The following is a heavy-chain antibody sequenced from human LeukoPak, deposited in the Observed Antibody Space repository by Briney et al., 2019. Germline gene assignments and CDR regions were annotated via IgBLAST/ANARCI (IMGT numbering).Heavy chain of an antibody. CDR3: ASAAPGVVRSDNWFDP. CDR1: GYTFTSYD. Sequence: ASVKVSCKASGYTFTSYDINWVRQATGQGLEWMGWMNPNSGNTGYAQKFQGRVTMTRNTSISTAYTELSSLRSEDTAVYYCASAAPGVVRSDNWFDPWGQGTLVTVSS. D-gene: IGHD3-3*01. CDR2: MNPNSGNT. V-gene: IGHV1-8*01. J-gene: IGHJ5*02.